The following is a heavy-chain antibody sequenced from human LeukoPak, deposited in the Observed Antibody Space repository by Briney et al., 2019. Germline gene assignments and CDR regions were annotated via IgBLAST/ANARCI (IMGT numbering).Heavy chain of an antibody. CDR2: IIPIFGTA. V-gene: IGHV1-69*05. J-gene: IGHJ4*02. D-gene: IGHD6-13*01. Sequence: SVKVSCKASGGTFSSYAISWVRQAPGQGLEWMGGIIPIFGTANYAQKFQGRVTITTDESTGTAYMELSSLRSEDTAVYYCARVGHSSSGPFDYWGQGTLVTVSS. CDR1: GGTFSSYA. CDR3: ARVGHSSSGPFDY.